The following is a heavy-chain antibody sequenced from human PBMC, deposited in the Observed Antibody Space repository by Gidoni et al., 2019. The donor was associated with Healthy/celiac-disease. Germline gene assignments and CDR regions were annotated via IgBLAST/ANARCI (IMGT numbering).Heavy chain of an antibody. V-gene: IGHV4-59*01. CDR3: ARGPCGGDCYRLDY. CDR1: GGSISSYY. Sequence: VQLQESGPGLVKPSETLSLTCTASGGSISSYYWSWIRQPPGKGLAWIGYIYYSWRNNYKPSLKSRVTISVDTSKNQFSLKLSSVTAADTAVYYCARGPCGGDCYRLDYWGQGTLVTVSS. CDR2: IYYSWRN. D-gene: IGHD2-21*02. J-gene: IGHJ4*02.